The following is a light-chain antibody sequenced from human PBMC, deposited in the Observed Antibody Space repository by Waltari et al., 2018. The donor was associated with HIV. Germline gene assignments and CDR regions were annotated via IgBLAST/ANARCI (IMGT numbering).Light chain of an antibody. CDR3: QSYDSSNHVV. CDR2: EDN. J-gene: IGLJ2*01. Sequence: NFMLTQPHSVSESPGKTVTISCTRSSGSLASNYVQRYQQRPGSSPTTVIYEDNQRPSGVPDRFSGSIDSSSNSASLTISGLKTEDEADYYCQSYDSSNHVVFGGGTKLTVL. CDR1: SGSLASNY. V-gene: IGLV6-57*01.